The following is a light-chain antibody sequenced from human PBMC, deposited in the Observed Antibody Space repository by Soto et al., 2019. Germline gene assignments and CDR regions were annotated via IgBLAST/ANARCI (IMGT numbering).Light chain of an antibody. J-gene: IGKJ1*01. V-gene: IGKV3-20*01. CDR3: QQYGSSLWT. Sequence: EIVLTQSPCTLPSSRGASATLCRPSTQRVGSSYLAWYQQKPGQPPRLLIHGASSRATGIPDRFSGSGSGTDFTLTISRLEPEDFAVYYCQQYGSSLWTFGQGTKVDIK. CDR1: QRVGSSY. CDR2: GAS.